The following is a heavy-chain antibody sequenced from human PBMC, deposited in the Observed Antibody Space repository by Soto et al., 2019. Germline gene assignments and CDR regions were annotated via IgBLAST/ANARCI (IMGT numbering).Heavy chain of an antibody. V-gene: IGHV1-69*01. D-gene: IGHD1-1*01. CDR3: ASGGTTVNRSCDF. Sequence: QVQVVQSGAEVKKPGSSVRVSCKASGGTSSSYAITWIRQDPGQGLEWMGGIIPILDTTDYAQKFQGRVTFTADESKSTVYMELSSLTSEDTGVYYCASGGTTVNRSCDFWVQGTLVTFSS. CDR2: IIPILDTT. CDR1: GGTSSSYA. J-gene: IGHJ4*02.